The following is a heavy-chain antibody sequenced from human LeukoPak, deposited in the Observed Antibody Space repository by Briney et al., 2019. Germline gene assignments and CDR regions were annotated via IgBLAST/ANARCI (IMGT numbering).Heavy chain of an antibody. V-gene: IGHV4-34*01. CDR3: ARGAFHTSSVWFDP. CDR2: INHRGTT. Sequence: PSETLSLTCAVSGESFSHYYWSWLRQTPGKGLEWRGEINHRGTTNYNPSLKSRVAISIDTSRNQFSLQVTSVTAADTAVFYCARGAFHTSSVWFDPWGQGTLVTVSS. J-gene: IGHJ5*02. CDR1: GESFSHYY. D-gene: IGHD2-2*01.